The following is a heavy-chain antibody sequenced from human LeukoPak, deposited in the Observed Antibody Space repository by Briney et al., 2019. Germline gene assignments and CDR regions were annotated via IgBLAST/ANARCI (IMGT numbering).Heavy chain of an antibody. Sequence: SETLSLTCAVYGGSFSGYYWSWIRQPPGKGLEWIGEINHSGSTSYNPSLKSRVTISVDTSKNQFSLKLSSVTAADTAVYYCARGPRRAYSSSSGVDYWGQGTLVTVSS. CDR3: ARGPRRAYSSSSGVDY. V-gene: IGHV4-34*01. D-gene: IGHD6-6*01. CDR2: INHSGST. J-gene: IGHJ4*02. CDR1: GGSFSGYY.